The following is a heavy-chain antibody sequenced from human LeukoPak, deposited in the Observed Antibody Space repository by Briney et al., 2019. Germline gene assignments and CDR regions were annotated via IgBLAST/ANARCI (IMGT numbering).Heavy chain of an antibody. D-gene: IGHD6-13*01. CDR1: GFIFSSYA. CDR2: ISGSGGST. CDR3: ARRSSSWPDY. Sequence: PGGSLRLSCAASGFIFSSYAMSWVRQAPGKGLEWVSTISGSGGSTYYADSVKGRFTISRDNSKNTVYLQMNSLRAEDTAVYYCARRSSSWPDYWGQGTLVTVSS. J-gene: IGHJ4*02. V-gene: IGHV3-23*01.